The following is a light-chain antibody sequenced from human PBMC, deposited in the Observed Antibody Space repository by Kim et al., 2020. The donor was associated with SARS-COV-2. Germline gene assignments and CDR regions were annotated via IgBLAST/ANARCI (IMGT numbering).Light chain of an antibody. CDR1: KLGDRY. CDR3: QAWDSSAVV. J-gene: IGLJ2*01. Sequence: SYELTQPPSVSVSPGQTATITCSGDKLGDRYVCWYQQKPGQSPVVVIYQDDKRPSGIPERFSGSNSGNTATLTIRGTQTMDEADYYCQAWDSSAVVFGGGTKVTVL. CDR2: QDD. V-gene: IGLV3-1*01.